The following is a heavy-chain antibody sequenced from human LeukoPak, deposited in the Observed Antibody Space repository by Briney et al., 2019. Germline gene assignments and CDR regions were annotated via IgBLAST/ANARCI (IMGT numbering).Heavy chain of an antibody. J-gene: IGHJ4*02. CDR2: IYSGGSI. D-gene: IGHD2-21*01. V-gene: IGHV3-66*02. CDR1: GFTVSSNY. Sequence: GGSLRLSCAASGFTVSSNYMSWVRQAPGKGLEWVSVIYSGGSIYYADSVKGRFTISRDNSKNTLYLQMNSLRAEDTAVYYCARDNYCGGDCASDYWGQGTLVTVSS. CDR3: ARDNYCGGDCASDY.